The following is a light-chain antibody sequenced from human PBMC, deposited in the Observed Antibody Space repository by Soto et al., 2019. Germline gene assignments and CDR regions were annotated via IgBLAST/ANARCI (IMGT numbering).Light chain of an antibody. Sequence: EIVLTQSPATLSLSPGESVTLSCRASQSVTNYLAWYQHKPGQAPRLLIYDASNRATGIPARFSGRGSGTDFTLTISMLEPEDFAIYYCHQCSNWPLTCGGGTMVEIK. CDR1: QSVTNY. CDR2: DAS. J-gene: IGKJ4*01. V-gene: IGKV3-11*01. CDR3: HQCSNWPLT.